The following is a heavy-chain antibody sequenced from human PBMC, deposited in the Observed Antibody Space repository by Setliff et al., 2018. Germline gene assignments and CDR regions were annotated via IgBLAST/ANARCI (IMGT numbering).Heavy chain of an antibody. Sequence: SETLSLTCSVSGGIIYDHWWTWIRQPAGAGLEWIGRIYSDGSADYNPSLRSRVTISVDKSKNQFFLKLTSMTAADTALYFCARERQGGFLEWAPFDSWGQGVVVAVSS. V-gene: IGHV4-4*07. CDR3: ARERQGGFLEWAPFDS. CDR2: IYSDGSA. CDR1: GGIIYDHW. D-gene: IGHD3-3*01. J-gene: IGHJ4*02.